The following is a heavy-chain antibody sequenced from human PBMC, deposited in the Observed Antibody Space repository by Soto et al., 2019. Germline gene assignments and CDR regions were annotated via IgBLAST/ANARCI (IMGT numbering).Heavy chain of an antibody. J-gene: IGHJ4*02. CDR2: ISSSSSTI. CDR1: GFTFSSYS. D-gene: IGHD2-8*01. V-gene: IGHV3-48*01. CDR3: ARDQPPQMVYAIPFDY. Sequence: GGSLRLSCAASGFTFSSYSMNWVRQAPGKGLEWVSYISSSSSTIYYADSVKGRFTISRDNAKNSLYLQMNSLRAEDTAVYYCARDQPPQMVYAIPFDYWGQGTLVTVSS.